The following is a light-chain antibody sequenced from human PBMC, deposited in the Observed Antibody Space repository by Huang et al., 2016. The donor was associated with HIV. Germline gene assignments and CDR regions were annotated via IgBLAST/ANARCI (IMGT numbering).Light chain of an antibody. Sequence: EIVMTQSPATLSVSPGERATLSCRASQSVSSNLAWYQHKPGQAPRLLIYAASARASGIPARFSGSGSGTDFTLTISSLQSEDFAVYYCHQYNNWPQTFGQGTKVEIK. CDR3: HQYNNWPQT. V-gene: IGKV3-15*01. J-gene: IGKJ1*01. CDR1: QSVSSN. CDR2: AAS.